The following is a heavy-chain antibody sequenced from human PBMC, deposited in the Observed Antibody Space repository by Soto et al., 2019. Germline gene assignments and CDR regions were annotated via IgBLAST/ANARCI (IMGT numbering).Heavy chain of an antibody. J-gene: IGHJ3*02. CDR3: ARGVYGSGNYYTGPSAFDI. D-gene: IGHD3-10*01. CDR1: GGTLSDHG. V-gene: IGHV1-69*06. CDR2: TIPVFNTA. Sequence: QVQLEQSGAEVKKPGSSVKVSCKASGGTLSDHGVAWLRQAPGQGLEWIGGTIPVFNTAKYAQKFQGRVTVTGDTFTEIADMELSSLRPGDTAFYFCARGVYGSGNYYTGPSAFDIWGQGTMVIVSS.